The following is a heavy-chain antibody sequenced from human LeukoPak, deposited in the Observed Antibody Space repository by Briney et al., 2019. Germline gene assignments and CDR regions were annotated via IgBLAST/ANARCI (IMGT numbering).Heavy chain of an antibody. V-gene: IGHV3-23*01. CDR3: ARGKEPVAGSLSHFDY. Sequence: GGSLRLSCAASGFTFSSYAMGWVRQAPGKGLEWVSSIGGSGGGTYYADSVKGRFTISRDNAKNSLYLQMNSLRAEDTAVYYCARGKEPVAGSLSHFDYWGQGTLVTVSS. J-gene: IGHJ4*02. CDR1: GFTFSSYA. CDR2: IGGSGGGT. D-gene: IGHD6-19*01.